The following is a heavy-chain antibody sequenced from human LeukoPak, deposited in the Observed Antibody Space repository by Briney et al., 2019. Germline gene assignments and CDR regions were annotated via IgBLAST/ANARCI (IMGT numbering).Heavy chain of an antibody. CDR3: AKDKDIVVVPAASDGMDV. V-gene: IGHV3-30*18. Sequence: QPGGSLRLSCATSGFTLSRDWMPWVRQAPGKGLEWVAVISYDGSNKYYADSVKGRFTISRDNSKNTLYLQMNSLRAEDTAVYYCAKDKDIVVVPAASDGMDVWGQGTTVTVSS. CDR2: ISYDGSNK. J-gene: IGHJ6*02. D-gene: IGHD2-2*01. CDR1: GFTLSRDW.